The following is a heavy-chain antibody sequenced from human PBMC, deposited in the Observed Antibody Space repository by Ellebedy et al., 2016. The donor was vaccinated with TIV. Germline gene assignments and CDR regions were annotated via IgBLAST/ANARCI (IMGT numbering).Heavy chain of an antibody. Sequence: GESLKISCAASGFTFSSSDMHWVRQTPGKGLEWLSHDVIDGYRKYYADSVRGRFTTSRDISKNTLFLQMNSLRVEDTAVYYCTRGPTHGGFDYWGQGTLVTVPS. J-gene: IGHJ4*02. CDR3: TRGPTHGGFDY. CDR1: GFTFSSSD. D-gene: IGHD3-16*01. V-gene: IGHV3-30*03. CDR2: DVIDGYRK.